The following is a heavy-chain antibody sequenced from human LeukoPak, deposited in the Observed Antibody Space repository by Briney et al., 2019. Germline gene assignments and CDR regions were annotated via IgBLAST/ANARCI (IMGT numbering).Heavy chain of an antibody. CDR3: VRDFQEGDRLWFQEPNWGKIGI. J-gene: IGHJ3*02. Sequence: GGSLRLSFAATGFTFSSYNMNWVRQAPGKGLEWVTCISASSSFIYYADSVKGRITISRDNAKNSLYLQLNSLRAEDTAVYYCVRDFQEGDRLWFQEPNWGKIGIWGQGTMVTVSS. CDR1: GFTFSSYN. D-gene: IGHD7-27*01. V-gene: IGHV3-21*01. CDR2: ISASSSFI.